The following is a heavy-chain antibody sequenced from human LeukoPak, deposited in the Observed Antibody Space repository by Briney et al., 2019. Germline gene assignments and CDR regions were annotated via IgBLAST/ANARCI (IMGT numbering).Heavy chain of an antibody. CDR1: GYPLTQLA. Sequence: ASVKVSCKVSGYPLTQLAIHWVRQAPGKGLEWMGGFDPEDGETVYAQKFQDRVTMTEDTSTDTASMELTSLASEDTAVYYCATQARGYFYYWGQGTLVTVSS. V-gene: IGHV1-24*01. J-gene: IGHJ4*02. CDR3: ATQARGYFYY. CDR2: FDPEDGET.